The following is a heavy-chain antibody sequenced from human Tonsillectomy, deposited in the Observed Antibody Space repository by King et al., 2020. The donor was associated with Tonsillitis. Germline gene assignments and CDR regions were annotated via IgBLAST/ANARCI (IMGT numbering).Heavy chain of an antibody. J-gene: IGHJ4*02. CDR1: GFSLSTSGLR. CDR3: ARTSVAGLYYFDS. CDR2: IDWDDDK. D-gene: IGHD6-19*01. Sequence: VTLKESGPALVKPTQTLTLTCTFSGFSLSTSGLRVRWIRQPPGKALEWLARIDWDDDKFYSTSLKTRLTISKDTSKNQVVLTMTNMDPVDTATYYCARTSVAGLYYFDSWGQGTLVTVSS. V-gene: IGHV2-70*04.